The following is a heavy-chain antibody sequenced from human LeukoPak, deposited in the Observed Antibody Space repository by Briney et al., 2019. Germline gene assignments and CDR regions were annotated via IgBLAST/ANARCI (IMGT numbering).Heavy chain of an antibody. Sequence: GGSLRLSCAASGFTFSSYWMGWVRQAPGKGLEWVANIKQDGSEKYYVDSVKGRFTISRDNAKNSLYLQMNSLRAEDTAVYYCARGNYDFWSGYYKPSSVLDYWGQGTLVTVSS. CDR1: GFTFSSYW. CDR2: IKQDGSEK. V-gene: IGHV3-7*01. CDR3: ARGNYDFWSGYYKPSSVLDY. D-gene: IGHD3-3*01. J-gene: IGHJ4*02.